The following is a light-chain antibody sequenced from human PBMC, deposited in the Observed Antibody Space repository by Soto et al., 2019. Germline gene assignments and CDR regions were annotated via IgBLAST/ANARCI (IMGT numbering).Light chain of an antibody. Sequence: DIQMTQSPSSVSASVGDRVTITCRASQDISGWLAWYQQKPGKAPKLVIYSASSLQSGVPSRFRGSGSGTHFSLTIYGLQPEDLATYYCQQSYTFPTFGQGTRLEIK. CDR1: QDISGW. V-gene: IGKV1-12*01. CDR3: QQSYTFPT. J-gene: IGKJ5*01. CDR2: SAS.